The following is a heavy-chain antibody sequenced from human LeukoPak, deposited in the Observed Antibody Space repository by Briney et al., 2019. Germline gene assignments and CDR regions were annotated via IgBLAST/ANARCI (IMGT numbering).Heavy chain of an antibody. J-gene: IGHJ6*03. D-gene: IGHD2-15*01. CDR3: ARVECSGGSCYPIYYYYYMDV. CDR1: GGSFSGYY. Sequence: SETLSLTCAVYGGSFSGYYWSWIRQPPGKGLEWIGEINHSGSTNYNPSLKSRVTISVDTSKNQFSLKLTSVTAADTAVYYCARVECSGGSCYPIYYYYYMDVWGKGTTVTVSS. CDR2: INHSGST. V-gene: IGHV4-34*01.